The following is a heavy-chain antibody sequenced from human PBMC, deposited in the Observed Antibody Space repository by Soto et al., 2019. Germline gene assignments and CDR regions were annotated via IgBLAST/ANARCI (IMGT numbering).Heavy chain of an antibody. CDR2: ISWNSGSI. CDR1: GFTFDDYA. Sequence: GGSLGLSCAASGFTFDDYAMHWVRQTPGKGLEWVSGISWNSGSIGYADSVKGRFTISRDNAKNSLCLQMNSLRAEDTALYYCAKSEDIVVVPAVDDAFDIWGQGTMVTVSS. J-gene: IGHJ3*02. CDR3: AKSEDIVVVPAVDDAFDI. V-gene: IGHV3-9*01. D-gene: IGHD2-2*01.